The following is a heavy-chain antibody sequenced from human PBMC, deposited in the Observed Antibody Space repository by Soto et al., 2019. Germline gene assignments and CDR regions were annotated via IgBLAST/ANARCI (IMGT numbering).Heavy chain of an antibody. D-gene: IGHD2-8*02. J-gene: IGHJ5*02. V-gene: IGHV3-11*01. CDR3: TRPCRYCNGGGPGNWFDP. CDR2: ISNGGSSI. CDR1: GFTFGDYD. Sequence: GGSLRLSCAASGFTFGDYDMSWIRKAPGKGLEWVSYISNGGSSIYYADSVKGRFTISRDNAKRSVFLQMNSLRAEDTAVYYCTRPCRYCNGGGPGNWFDPWGQGTLVTVSS.